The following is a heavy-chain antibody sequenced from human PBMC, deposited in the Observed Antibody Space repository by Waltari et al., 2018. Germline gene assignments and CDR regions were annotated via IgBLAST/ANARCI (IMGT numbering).Heavy chain of an antibody. CDR2: ITASGGAE. Sequence: QVQLVESGGGVVQPGRSLRLSCTASEVTFSTSAMHWVRQAPGKGLGGIAVITASGGAEFYADSVKGRFSISRDNSKNTLYLQMNGLRGDDTAVYFCAGAPSWVRFLENWGQGTLVTVSS. V-gene: IGHV3-30*01. CDR3: AGAPSWVRFLEN. J-gene: IGHJ4*02. CDR1: EVTFSTSA. D-gene: IGHD3-3*01.